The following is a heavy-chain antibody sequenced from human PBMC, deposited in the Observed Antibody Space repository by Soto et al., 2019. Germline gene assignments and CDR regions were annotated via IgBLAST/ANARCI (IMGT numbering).Heavy chain of an antibody. Sequence: QITLKESGPTLVKPTQTLTPTCTFSGFSLPTDRVGVGWIRQPPGKALEWLAVIYWDDTKTYRPSLKSRLTITKDTSKNQVALTMTDMDPVDTATYYCAHAYGGRSLYWGQGTLVTVSS. CDR1: GFSLPTDRVG. D-gene: IGHD1-26*01. J-gene: IGHJ4*02. CDR2: IYWDDTK. CDR3: AHAYGGRSLY. V-gene: IGHV2-5*02.